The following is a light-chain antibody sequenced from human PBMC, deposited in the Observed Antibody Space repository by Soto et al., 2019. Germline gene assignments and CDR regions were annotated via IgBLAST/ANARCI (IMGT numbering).Light chain of an antibody. J-gene: IGKJ1*01. CDR2: GAS. V-gene: IGKV3-20*01. CDR1: QSVSSSY. Sequence: EMVLTQSPGTLSLSPGERATLSCRASQSVSSSYLAWYQQKRGQAPMLLIYGASSRTTGTPERFSGSGSGTNLSITISRLEHEDFVVYYYQQYGSTSPWTFGQGTKVEIK. CDR3: QQYGSTSPWT.